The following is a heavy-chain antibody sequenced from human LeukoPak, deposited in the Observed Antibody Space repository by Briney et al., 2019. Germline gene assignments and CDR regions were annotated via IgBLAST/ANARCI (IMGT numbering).Heavy chain of an antibody. CDR1: GYSFTGYY. CDR2: INPNSGGT. CDR3: ARGKEQQLWYY. J-gene: IGHJ4*02. D-gene: IGHD6-13*01. Sequence: ASVRVSCKASGYSFTGYYIHWVRQAPGQGLEWMGWINPNSGGTNYAQKFQGRVTMTRDTSIRTVYMELSRLRSDDTAVYYCARGKEQQLWYYWGQGALVTVSS. V-gene: IGHV1-2*02.